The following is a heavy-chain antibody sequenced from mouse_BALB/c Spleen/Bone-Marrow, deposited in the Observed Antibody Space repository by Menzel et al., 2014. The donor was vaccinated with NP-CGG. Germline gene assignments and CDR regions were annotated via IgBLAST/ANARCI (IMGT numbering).Heavy chain of an antibody. CDR3: ARQLGLRWAMDY. CDR1: GFTFSSYT. CDR2: ISNGGGST. J-gene: IGHJ4*01. D-gene: IGHD3-1*01. V-gene: IGHV5-12-2*01. Sequence: EVKLVESGGGLVQPGGSLKLSCAASGFTFSSYTVSWVRQTPEKGLEWVAYISNGGGSTYYPDTVKGRFTISRDNAKNTLYLQMSSLKSEDTAMYYCARQLGLRWAMDYWGQGTSVTVSS.